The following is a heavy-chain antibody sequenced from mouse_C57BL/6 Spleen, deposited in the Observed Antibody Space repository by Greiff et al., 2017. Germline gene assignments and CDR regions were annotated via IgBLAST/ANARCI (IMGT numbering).Heavy chain of an antibody. J-gene: IGHJ1*01. CDR1: GFTFSDFS. D-gene: IGHD4-1*01. CDR3: ASANWDWYFDV. CDR2: SRNKANDYTT. Sequence: EVQVVESGGGLVQPGGSLRLSCAASGFTFSDFSMEWVRQPPGKRLEWIAASRNKANDYTTEYSASVKGRFIVSRDTSQSILYLQINALRAEDTAIYYCASANWDWYFDVWGAGTTVTVSS. V-gene: IGHV7-1*02.